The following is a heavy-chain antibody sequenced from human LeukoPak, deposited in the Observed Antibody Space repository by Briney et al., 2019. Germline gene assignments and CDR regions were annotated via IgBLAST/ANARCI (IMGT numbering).Heavy chain of an antibody. V-gene: IGHV3-9*01. D-gene: IGHD1-26*01. J-gene: IGHJ4*02. CDR1: GFTFDDYA. Sequence: GGSLRLSCAASGFTFDDYAMHWVRQAPGKGLEWVSGISWNSGSIGYADSVKGRFTISRGNAKNSLYLQMNSLRAEDTALYYCAKVRRGSYWDPSFDYWGQGTLVAVSS. CDR3: AKVRRGSYWDPSFDY. CDR2: ISWNSGSI.